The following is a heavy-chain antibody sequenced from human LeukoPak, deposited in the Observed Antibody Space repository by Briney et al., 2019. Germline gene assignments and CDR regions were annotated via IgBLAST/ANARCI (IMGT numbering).Heavy chain of an antibody. D-gene: IGHD2-2*01. CDR2: IDHSGST. CDR3: ARQPSWTVS. Sequence: MSSETLSLTCAVHGGSFSGYYRSRIRQPPGKGLEWIGEIDHSGSTNYNPSLKSRVTISLDTSKNQFSLKLTSVTVADTAVYYCARQPSWTVSWGQGTLVTVSS. CDR1: GGSFSGYY. J-gene: IGHJ5*02. V-gene: IGHV4-34*01.